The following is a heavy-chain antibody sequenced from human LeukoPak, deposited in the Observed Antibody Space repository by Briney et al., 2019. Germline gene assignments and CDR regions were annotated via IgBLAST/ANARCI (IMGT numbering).Heavy chain of an antibody. V-gene: IGHV4-39*01. J-gene: IGHJ4*02. CDR3: ARLEYHLLYRGYLDY. Sequence: SETLSLTCTVSGGSISSGSYCWGWIRQPPGKGLEWIGSIYYSGSAYYNPSLKSRVTISVDTSKNQFSLELSSVTAADTAVYYCARLEYHLLYRGYLDYWGQGTLVTVSS. CDR1: GGSISSGSYC. CDR2: IYYSGSA. D-gene: IGHD2-2*02.